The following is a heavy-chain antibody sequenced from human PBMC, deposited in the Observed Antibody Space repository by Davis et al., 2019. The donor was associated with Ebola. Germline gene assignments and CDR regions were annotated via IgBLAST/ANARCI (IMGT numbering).Heavy chain of an antibody. V-gene: IGHV1-69*13. CDR1: GGTFSNFA. J-gene: IGHJ6*02. D-gene: IGHD5-12*01. Sequence: SVQVSCKASGGTFSNFAISWVRQAPGEGLEWMGGIIPLFRTPHYAQKFQGRLTITADESTTTAYMELSSLRSDDTAVYYCAFPGGGLGYDFGYFYAMGVWGQGTTVSVSS. CDR2: IIPLFRTP. CDR3: AFPGGGLGYDFGYFYAMGV.